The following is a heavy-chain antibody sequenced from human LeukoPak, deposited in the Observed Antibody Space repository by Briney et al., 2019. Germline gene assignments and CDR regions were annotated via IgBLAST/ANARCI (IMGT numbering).Heavy chain of an antibody. D-gene: IGHD4-17*01. CDR3: ARTDDYGDYVDY. Sequence: SETLSLTCTVSGGSISSYYWSWVRQPPGKGLEWIGEIYHSGSTNYNPSLKSRVTISVDKSKNQFSLKLSSVTAADTAVYYCARTDDYGDYVDYWGQGTLVTVSS. J-gene: IGHJ4*02. CDR1: GGSISSYY. V-gene: IGHV4-59*12. CDR2: IYHSGST.